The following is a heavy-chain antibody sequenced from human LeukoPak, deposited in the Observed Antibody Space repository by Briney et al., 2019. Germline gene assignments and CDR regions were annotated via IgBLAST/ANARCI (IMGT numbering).Heavy chain of an antibody. D-gene: IGHD2-8*01. CDR2: ISSSGSTI. CDR3: ARWVAYCTNGVCFAFDI. J-gene: IGHJ3*02. Sequence: GGSLRLSCAASGFTFSDYYMSWIRQAPGKGLEWVSYISSSGSTIYYADSVKGRFTISRDNAKNSLYLQMNSLRAEDTAVYDCARWVAYCTNGVCFAFDIWGQGTMVTVSS. CDR1: GFTFSDYY. V-gene: IGHV3-11*04.